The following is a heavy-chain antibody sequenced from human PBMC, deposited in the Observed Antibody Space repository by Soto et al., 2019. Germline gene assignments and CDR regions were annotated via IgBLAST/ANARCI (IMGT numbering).Heavy chain of an antibody. Sequence: ASVKVSCKASGYTFIDFDISWVRQATGQGLEWMGWMNPGSGKTGYANKFQGRVTMTRDASTGTAHLELSSLTSEDTAVYYCARMASAGTLNWFDPWGQGTLVTVSS. CDR1: GYTFIDFD. CDR2: MNPGSGKT. V-gene: IGHV1-8*02. D-gene: IGHD6-13*01. J-gene: IGHJ5*02. CDR3: ARMASAGTLNWFDP.